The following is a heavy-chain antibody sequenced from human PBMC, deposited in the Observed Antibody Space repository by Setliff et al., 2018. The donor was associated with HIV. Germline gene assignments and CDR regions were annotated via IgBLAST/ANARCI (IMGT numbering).Heavy chain of an antibody. D-gene: IGHD6-13*01. V-gene: IGHV5-51*01. Sequence: GESLKISCKGSGYSFTSYWIGWVRQMHGKGLEWMGIIYPGDSDIRYSPSFQGQVTISADKAISTAYLQWSSLKASDTAMYYCARRRLLAAAGHAFDIWGQGTMVTVSS. CDR2: IYPGDSDI. J-gene: IGHJ3*02. CDR1: GYSFTSYW. CDR3: ARRRLLAAAGHAFDI.